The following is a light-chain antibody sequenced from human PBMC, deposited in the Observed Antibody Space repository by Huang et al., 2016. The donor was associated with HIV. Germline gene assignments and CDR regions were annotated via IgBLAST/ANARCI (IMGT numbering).Light chain of an antibody. CDR1: QNINSY. V-gene: IGKV1-39*01. J-gene: IGKJ3*01. CDR2: GAS. CDR3: QQSLISPPA. Sequence: DVQMTQSPSSLSASVGDRVTMTCRTSQNINSYLNWYHQKPGKAPTVLIYGASNLQGGVPSRFSGSGSGTDFSLTITSLQPEDFGTYYCQQSLISPPAFGPGTRVDFK.